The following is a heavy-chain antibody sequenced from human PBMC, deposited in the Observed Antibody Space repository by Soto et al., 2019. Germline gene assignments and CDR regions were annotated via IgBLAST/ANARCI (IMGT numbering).Heavy chain of an antibody. V-gene: IGHV3-23*01. J-gene: IGHJ6*03. CDR3: AKAPTPGCSSTSCYYMDV. CDR1: GFTFSSYA. CDR2: ISGSGGST. Sequence: GGSLRLSCAASGFTFSSYAMSWVRQAPGKGLEWVSAISGSGGSTYYADSVKGRFTISRDNSKNTLYLQMNSLRAEDTAVYYCAKAPTPGCSSTSCYYMDVWGKGTTVTVSS. D-gene: IGHD2-2*01.